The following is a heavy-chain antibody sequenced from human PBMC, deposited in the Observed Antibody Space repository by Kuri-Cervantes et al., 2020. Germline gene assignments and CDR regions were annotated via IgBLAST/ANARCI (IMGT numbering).Heavy chain of an antibody. D-gene: IGHD3-9*01. J-gene: IGHJ5*02. CDR2: IIPIFGTA. Sequence: SVKVSCKASGGTFSSYAISWVRQAPGQGLEWMGGIIPIFGTANYAQKFQGRVTITADESTSTAYMELSSLRSKDTAVYYCARDGRNILTGTENWFDPWGQGTLVTVSS. CDR1: GGTFSSYA. CDR3: ARDGRNILTGTENWFDP. V-gene: IGHV1-69*13.